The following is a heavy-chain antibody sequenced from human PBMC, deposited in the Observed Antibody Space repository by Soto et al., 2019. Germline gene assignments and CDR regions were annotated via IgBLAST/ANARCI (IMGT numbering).Heavy chain of an antibody. CDR3: ARSSHKESWFDP. CDR2: IYTSGST. J-gene: IGHJ5*02. D-gene: IGHD6-13*01. CDR1: GASISGFY. V-gene: IGHV4-4*07. Sequence: PSETLSLTCTVSGASISGFYWSWIRKSAGKRLEWIGRIYTSGSTNYNPSLRSRVTMSIDTSRNQFSLKLNSVTAADTAVYYCARSSHKESWFDPWGQGTLVTVSS.